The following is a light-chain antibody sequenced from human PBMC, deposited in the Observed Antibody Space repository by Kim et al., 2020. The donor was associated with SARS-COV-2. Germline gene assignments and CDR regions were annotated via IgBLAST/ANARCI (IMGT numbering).Light chain of an antibody. CDR2: DVS. CDR1: SSDVGGYNY. J-gene: IGLJ2*01. CDR3: SSYTSSSTQV. Sequence: GQSITISCTGTSSDVGGYNYVSWYQQHPGKAPKLMIYDVSNRPSGVSNRFSGSKSGNTASLTISGLQAEDEADYHCSSYTSSSTQVFGGGTQLTVL. V-gene: IGLV2-14*03.